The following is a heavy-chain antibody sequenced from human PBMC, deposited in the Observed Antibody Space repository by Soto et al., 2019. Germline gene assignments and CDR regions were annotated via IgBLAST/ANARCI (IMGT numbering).Heavy chain of an antibody. CDR2: ISAYNGNT. J-gene: IGHJ5*02. CDR3: ARDDCSGGSCYPNWFDP. V-gene: IGHV1-18*01. CDR1: GYTFTSYG. D-gene: IGHD2-15*01. Sequence: ASVKVSCKASGYTFTSYGISWVRQAPGQGLEWMGWISAYNGNTNYAQKLQGRVTMTTDTSTSTAYMELRSLRSDDTAVYYFARDDCSGGSCYPNWFDPWGQGTLVTVSS.